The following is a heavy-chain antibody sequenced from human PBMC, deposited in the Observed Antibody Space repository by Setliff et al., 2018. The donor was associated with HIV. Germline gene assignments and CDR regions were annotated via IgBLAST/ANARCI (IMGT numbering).Heavy chain of an antibody. CDR1: GGSISSGGYY. V-gene: IGHV4-39*01. CDR3: ATLKMATIYRDFDY. CDR2: IYYSGST. D-gene: IGHD5-12*01. J-gene: IGHJ4*02. Sequence: PSETLSLTCTVSGGSISSGGYYWSWIRQQPGKGLEWIGYIYYSGSTYYKPSLKSRVTISVDTSKNQFSLKLSSVTAADTAVYYCATLKMATIYRDFDYWGQGTLVTVSS.